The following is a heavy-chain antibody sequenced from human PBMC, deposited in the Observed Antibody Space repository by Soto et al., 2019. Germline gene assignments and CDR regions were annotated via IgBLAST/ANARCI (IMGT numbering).Heavy chain of an antibody. D-gene: IGHD2-15*01. CDR1: GFTFSGSA. J-gene: IGHJ5*02. CDR3: TSHSPDDIIRA. Sequence: EVKLVESGGGFVQPGGSLKLSCAASGFTFSGSAMHWVRQASGTGLEWVGRIRSKTNNYETAYAASLKGRFTISRDDSKNMAYLSLNRLQTDATAVYDCTSHSPDDIIRAWWQGTLVTVAS. V-gene: IGHV3-73*02. CDR2: IRSKTNNYET.